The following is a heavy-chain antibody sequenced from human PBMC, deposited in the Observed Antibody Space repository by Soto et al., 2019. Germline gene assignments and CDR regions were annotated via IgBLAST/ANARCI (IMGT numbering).Heavy chain of an antibody. Sequence: GGSLRLSCAASGFTFRSYSMNWVRQAPGKGLEWVSYISISSRTIYYADSVKGRFTISRDDAKNSLYLQMNSLRDEDTSVYYCARVGSGSSDFDYWGQGTLVTVSS. J-gene: IGHJ4*02. CDR3: ARVGSGSSDFDY. D-gene: IGHD1-26*01. V-gene: IGHV3-48*02. CDR1: GFTFRSYS. CDR2: ISISSRTI.